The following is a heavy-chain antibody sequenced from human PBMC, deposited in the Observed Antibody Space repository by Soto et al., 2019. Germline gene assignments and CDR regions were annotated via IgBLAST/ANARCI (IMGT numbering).Heavy chain of an antibody. V-gene: IGHV3-23*01. J-gene: IGHJ4*02. Sequence: GGSLRLSCAASGFTFSSYAMTWVRQAPGKGLEWVSTIISGSGRSTYYADSVKGRFTISRDNSKNTLFLQMNSLRAEDTAVYYCAKFEKWLVPDCWGQGTLVTVSS. CDR1: GFTFSSYA. CDR3: AKFEKWLVPDC. CDR2: IISGSGRST. D-gene: IGHD6-19*01.